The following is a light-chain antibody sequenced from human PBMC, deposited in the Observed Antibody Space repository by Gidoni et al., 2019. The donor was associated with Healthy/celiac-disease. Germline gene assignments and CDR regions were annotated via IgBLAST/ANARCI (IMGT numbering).Light chain of an antibody. Sequence: DIQMTQSTSSLSASVGDRVTITCRASQSISSYLNWYQQKPGKAPKLLIYAASSLQSGVPSRFSGSGSGTDFTLTISSLQPEDFATYYCQQSYSTPWTFGQETKVEIK. CDR2: AAS. V-gene: IGKV1-39*01. J-gene: IGKJ1*01. CDR3: QQSYSTPWT. CDR1: QSISSY.